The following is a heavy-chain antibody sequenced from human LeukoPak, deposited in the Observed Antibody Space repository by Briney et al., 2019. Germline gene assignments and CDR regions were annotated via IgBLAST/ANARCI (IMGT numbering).Heavy chain of an antibody. Sequence: SETLSLTCAVYGGSFSDYYWTWIRQPPGKGLEWIGEINHSGSTNYNLSLKSRVTISVDTSKNQFSLKLTSVTAADTAVYYCARGDVVVIPAARYYYYYIDVWAKGPRSPSP. V-gene: IGHV4-34*01. D-gene: IGHD2-2*01. CDR3: ARGDVVVIPAARYYYYYIDV. CDR1: GGSFSDYY. CDR2: INHSGST. J-gene: IGHJ6*03.